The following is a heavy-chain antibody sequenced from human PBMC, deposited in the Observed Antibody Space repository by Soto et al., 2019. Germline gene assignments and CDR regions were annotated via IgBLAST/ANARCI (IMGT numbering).Heavy chain of an antibody. CDR2: ISSSSSYI. CDR3: AREVYDSSGHFDY. V-gene: IGHV3-21*01. D-gene: IGHD3-22*01. Sequence: EVQLVESGGGLVKPGGSLRLSCAASGFTFSSYSMNWVRQAPGKGLEWVSSISSSSSYIYYADSVKGRFIISRDNAKNSLYLQMNSLRAEDTAVYYCAREVYDSSGHFDYWGQGTLVTVSS. J-gene: IGHJ4*02. CDR1: GFTFSSYS.